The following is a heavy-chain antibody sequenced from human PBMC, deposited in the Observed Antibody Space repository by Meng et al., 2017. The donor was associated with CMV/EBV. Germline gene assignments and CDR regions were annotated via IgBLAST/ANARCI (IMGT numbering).Heavy chain of an antibody. Sequence: ASVKVSCKASGYTFTSYDINWVRQATGQGLEWMGWMNPNSGNTGCAQKFQGRVTITRNTSISTAYMELSSLRSEDTAVYYCARGGDCSSTSCYMEKWFFPLQQVYGMDVWGQGTTVTVSS. CDR2: MNPNSGNT. J-gene: IGHJ6*02. CDR1: GYTFTSYD. V-gene: IGHV1-8*03. D-gene: IGHD2-2*02. CDR3: ARGGDCSSTSCYMEKWFFPLQQVYGMDV.